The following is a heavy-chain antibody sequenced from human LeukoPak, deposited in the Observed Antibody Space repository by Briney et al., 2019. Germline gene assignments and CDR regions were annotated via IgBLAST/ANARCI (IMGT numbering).Heavy chain of an antibody. CDR2: VYYTGNA. J-gene: IGHJ3*02. D-gene: IGHD5/OR15-5a*01. Sequence: SETLSLTCAVSGDSISNHIYYWDWIRQTPGKGLEWIGAVYYTGNAYYNPSLKSRVTISVDTSDNRFSLHLSSVNAADTAIYYCARLRALSGHRGAFDIWGQGTVVTVSS. CDR1: GDSISNHIYY. CDR3: ARLRALSGHRGAFDI. V-gene: IGHV4-39*01.